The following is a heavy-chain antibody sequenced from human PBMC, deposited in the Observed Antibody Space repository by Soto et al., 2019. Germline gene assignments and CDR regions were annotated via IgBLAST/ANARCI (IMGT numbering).Heavy chain of an antibody. V-gene: IGHV3-74*01. CDR3: NRAGTRTTYWGVFDS. Sequence: EVKVVESGGGLVQPGGSLRLSCAASGFTFSDNWMHWVRQPPGKGPVWVSRISGDASSTSYADSVKGRFTITRDSAKNTGSLQMERLSVEDKAAYYCNRAGTRTTYWGVFDSWGQGTLVTVSS. CDR2: ISGDASST. CDR1: GFTFSDNW. J-gene: IGHJ4*02. D-gene: IGHD7-27*01.